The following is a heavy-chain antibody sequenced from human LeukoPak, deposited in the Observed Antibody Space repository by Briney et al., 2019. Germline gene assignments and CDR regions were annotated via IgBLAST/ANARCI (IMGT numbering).Heavy chain of an antibody. CDR3: ARVNSTSWAGAFDI. CDR1: DGSLSSGSYY. Sequence: SETLSLTCTVSDGSLSSGSYYWGWLRQPPGKGLEWIGYIYYSGSTYYNPSLKSRVTISVDTSKNQFSLKLSSMTAADTAVYYCARVNSTSWAGAFDIWGQGTLVTVSS. J-gene: IGHJ3*02. CDR2: IYYSGST. D-gene: IGHD6-13*01. V-gene: IGHV4-31*03.